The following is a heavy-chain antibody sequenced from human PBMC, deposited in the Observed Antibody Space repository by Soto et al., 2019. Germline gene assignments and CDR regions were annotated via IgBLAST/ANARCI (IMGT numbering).Heavy chain of an antibody. J-gene: IGHJ4*02. Sequence: GESLKISGKASGYRLTNYWIGWVRQMPGKGLEWMGIIYPADSDTIYSPSFQGQVIVSADTSLNTAYLQWSSLKASDTAMYYCARHRRDVYNRFDYWGQGTQVTVSS. V-gene: IGHV5-51*01. D-gene: IGHD1-1*01. CDR1: GYRLTNYW. CDR2: IYPADSDT. CDR3: ARHRRDVYNRFDY.